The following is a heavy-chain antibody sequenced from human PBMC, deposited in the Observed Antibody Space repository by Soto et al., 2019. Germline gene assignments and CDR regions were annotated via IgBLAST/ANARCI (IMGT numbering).Heavy chain of an antibody. CDR2: ISSSGSTI. D-gene: IGHD1-7*01. V-gene: IGHV3-48*03. Sequence: GGSLRLSCAASGFTFSSYEMNWVRQAPGKGLEWVSYISSSGSTIYYADSVKGRFTLSRDNSKNMVYLQMDSLRVEDTAVYYCAKDHQTYNWDYLFDSWGPGTLVTAPQ. CDR3: AKDHQTYNWDYLFDS. CDR1: GFTFSSYE. J-gene: IGHJ4*02.